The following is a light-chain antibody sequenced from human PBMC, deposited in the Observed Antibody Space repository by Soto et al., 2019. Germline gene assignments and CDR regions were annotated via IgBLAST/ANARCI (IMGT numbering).Light chain of an antibody. V-gene: IGKV3-20*01. CDR3: QHFGSSRGT. Sequence: EIVLTQSPATLSLSPWERAPLSCRASQSVSSYLAWYQQKPGQAPRLLIFGASTRATGIPARFSGSGSGTDFTLTISRLEPEDFAVYYCQHFGSSRGTFGQGTKVDI. J-gene: IGKJ1*01. CDR1: QSVSSY. CDR2: GAS.